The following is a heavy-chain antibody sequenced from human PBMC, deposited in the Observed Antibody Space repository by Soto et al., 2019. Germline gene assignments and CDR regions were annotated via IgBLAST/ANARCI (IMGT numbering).Heavy chain of an antibody. CDR2: ISYSGST. Sequence: SETLSLTCTISGDSINNYFWNWIRQSPGKGLEWIGYISYSGSTSYNPSLQSRVTISSDTSKNQFSLELSSVTAADMAVYYCARARQRDTGRGLDVWGQGTTVTVSS. V-gene: IGHV4-59*01. D-gene: IGHD5-18*01. CDR1: GDSINNYF. CDR3: ARARQRDTGRGLDV. J-gene: IGHJ6*02.